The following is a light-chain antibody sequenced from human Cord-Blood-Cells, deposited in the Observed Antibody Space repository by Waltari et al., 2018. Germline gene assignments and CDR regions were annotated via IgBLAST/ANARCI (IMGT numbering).Light chain of an antibody. CDR2: DNN. Sequence: HSVLTNLPSVSAAPGQKVTITCPGTCSNIGKNSASCYQQHPGTAPKPLIYDNNKRPSGIPDRFSGSKSGTSATLGITGLQTGDEADYYCGTWDSSLSDVVFGGGTKLTVL. CDR3: GTWDSSLSDVV. J-gene: IGLJ2*01. CDR1: CSNIGKNS. V-gene: IGLV1-51*01.